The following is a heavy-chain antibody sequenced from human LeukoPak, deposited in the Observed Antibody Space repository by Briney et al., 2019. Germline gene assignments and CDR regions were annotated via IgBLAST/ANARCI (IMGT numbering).Heavy chain of an antibody. CDR3: ARALYCSSTSCQDY. J-gene: IGHJ4*02. D-gene: IGHD2-2*01. V-gene: IGHV3-30-3*01. CDR2: ISYDGSNK. CDR1: GFTFSSYA. Sequence: GGSLRLSCAASGFTFSSYAMHWVRQAPGKGLEWVAVISYDGSNKYYADSVKGRFTISRDNSKNTLYLQMNSLRAEDTAVYYCARALYCSSTSCQDYWGQGTLVTVSS.